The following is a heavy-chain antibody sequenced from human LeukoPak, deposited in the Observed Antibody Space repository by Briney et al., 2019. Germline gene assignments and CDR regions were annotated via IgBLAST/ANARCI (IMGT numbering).Heavy chain of an antibody. J-gene: IGHJ6*04. CDR2: IIPIFGTA. CDR1: GYTFTSYG. D-gene: IGHD3-10*01. CDR3: ARGALYYYGSGSSDV. V-gene: IGHV1-69*13. Sequence: GASVKVSCKASGYTFTSYGISWVRQAPGQGLEWMGGIIPIFGTANYAQKFQGRVTITADESTSTAYMELSSLRSEDTAVYYCARGALYYYGSGSSDVWGKGTTVTISS.